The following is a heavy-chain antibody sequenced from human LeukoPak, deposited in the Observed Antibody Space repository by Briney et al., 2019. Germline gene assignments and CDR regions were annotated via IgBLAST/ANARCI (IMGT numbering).Heavy chain of an antibody. J-gene: IGHJ4*02. CDR2: IYYSGST. CDR3: ALYYYDSSGYYAGYFDY. V-gene: IGHV4-59*01. CDR1: GRPISRYY. D-gene: IGHD3-22*01. Sequence: SETQSLPCTVSGRPISRYYWSWLPQPTGKGLEWLGYIYYSGSTNYNPSLKSRVTISVDTSKNLYSLTLSSMTAADTAVYYCALYYYDSSGYYAGYFDYGGQGTRVSLST.